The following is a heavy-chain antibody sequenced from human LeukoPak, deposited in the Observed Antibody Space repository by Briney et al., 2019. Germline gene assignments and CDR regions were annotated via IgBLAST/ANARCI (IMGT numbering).Heavy chain of an antibody. D-gene: IGHD3-10*01. CDR3: AREYEVRGDVGDDYYGMDV. Sequence: GRSLRLSCAASGFTFSSYGMHWVRQAPGKGLERVAVIWYDGSNKYYADSVKGRFTISRDNSKNTLYLQMNSLRAEDTAVYYCAREYEVRGDVGDDYYGMDVWGQGTTVTVSS. J-gene: IGHJ6*02. CDR1: GFTFSSYG. CDR2: IWYDGSNK. V-gene: IGHV3-33*01.